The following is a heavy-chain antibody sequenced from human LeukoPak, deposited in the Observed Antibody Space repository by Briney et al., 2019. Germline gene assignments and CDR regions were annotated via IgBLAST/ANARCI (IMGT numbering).Heavy chain of an antibody. J-gene: IGHJ4*02. V-gene: IGHV3-64*01. CDR2: ISSNGGST. Sequence: PGGSLRLSCAASGFTFSSYAMHWVRQAPGKGLEYVSAISSNGGSTYYANSVKGRFTISRDNSKNTLYLQMGSLRAEDMAVYYCARDNWVYDSSGYYSHYFDYWGQGTLVTVSS. D-gene: IGHD3-22*01. CDR3: ARDNWVYDSSGYYSHYFDY. CDR1: GFTFSSYA.